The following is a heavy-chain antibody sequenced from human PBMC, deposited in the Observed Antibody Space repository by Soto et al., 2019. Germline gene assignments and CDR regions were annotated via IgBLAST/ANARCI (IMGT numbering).Heavy chain of an antibody. Sequence: ASVKVSCKASGYTFTSYYMHWVRQVPGQGLEWMGIINPSGGSTSYAQKFQGRVTMTRDTSTSTVYMELSSLRSEDTAVYYCARNGVGGRYDFWSGYSPYYYYYMDVWGKGTTVTVSS. CDR3: ARNGVGGRYDFWSGYSPYYYYYMDV. V-gene: IGHV1-46*03. D-gene: IGHD3-3*01. CDR1: GYTFTSYY. CDR2: INPSGGST. J-gene: IGHJ6*03.